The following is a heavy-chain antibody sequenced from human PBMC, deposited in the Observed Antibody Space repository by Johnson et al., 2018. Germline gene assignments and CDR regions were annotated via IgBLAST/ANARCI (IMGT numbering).Heavy chain of an antibody. CDR2: ISYDGSNT. J-gene: IGHJ3*02. CDR1: GFTFSDYY. CDR3: ARDWVVVAATDAFDI. V-gene: IGHV3-30*03. D-gene: IGHD2-15*01. Sequence: QVQLVQAGGGLVKPGGSLRLSCAASGFTFSDYYMSWIRQAPGKGLEWVAVISYDGSNTYYADSVKGLFTISRDNSKNTLYLQMNSLRAEDTAVYYCARDWVVVAATDAFDIWGQGTMVTVSS.